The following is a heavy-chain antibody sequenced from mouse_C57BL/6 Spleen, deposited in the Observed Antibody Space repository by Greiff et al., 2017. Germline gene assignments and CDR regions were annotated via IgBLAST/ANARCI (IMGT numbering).Heavy chain of an antibody. V-gene: IGHV1-9*01. CDR2: ILPGSGST. CDR1: GYTFTGYW. D-gene: IGHD4-1*01. Sequence: QVQLQQSGAELMKPGASVKLSCKATGYTFTGYWIEWVKQRPGHGLEWIGEILPGSGSTNSNEKFKGKATFTADTSSNTAYMQLSSLTTEDSAIYYCAKGTGTDWYFDGWGTGTTVTVSS. J-gene: IGHJ1*03. CDR3: AKGTGTDWYFDG.